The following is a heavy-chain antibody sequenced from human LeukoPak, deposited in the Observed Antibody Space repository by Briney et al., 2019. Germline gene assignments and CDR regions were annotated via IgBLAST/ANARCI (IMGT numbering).Heavy chain of an antibody. J-gene: IGHJ4*02. CDR2: TYYRSKWYN. CDR1: GGSASCNTAA. D-gene: IGHD6-19*01. V-gene: IGHV6-1*01. CDR3: ARENSRGRFDY. Sequence: SQTLSLNCGIPGGSASCNTAAWNWTRQFPSRGLEWLGRTYYRSKWYNNYALSVKSRITINSDSSKNQVSLQLNSVSPEDTAIYYCARENSRGRFDYWGQGTLVTVSS.